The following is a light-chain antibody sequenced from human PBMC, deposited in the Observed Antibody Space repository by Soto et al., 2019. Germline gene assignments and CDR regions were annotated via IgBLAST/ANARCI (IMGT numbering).Light chain of an antibody. Sequence: EIVLTQSPAALSVSPGEGATLSCRASQTISSDLAWYQQKPGQPPRLLIYDASTRATGIPARFSGSGSGTDFPLTISGLQSDDFAVYYCQRYDNWPSFTFGQGTKVEIK. V-gene: IGKV3-15*01. J-gene: IGKJ2*01. CDR3: QRYDNWPSFT. CDR1: QTISSD. CDR2: DAS.